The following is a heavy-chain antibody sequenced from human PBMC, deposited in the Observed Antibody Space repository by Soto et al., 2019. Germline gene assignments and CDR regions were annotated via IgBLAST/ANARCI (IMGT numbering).Heavy chain of an antibody. V-gene: IGHV3-15*01. J-gene: IGHJ4*02. Sequence: GGSLRLSCAASGFTFSNAWMNWVRQAPGKGLELVGRIKSKADGGTSDHAAPVKGRFTISRDDSKNMIYLQMNSLKTEDTAVYYCATNKDFDYWGQGTLVTVSS. CDR2: IKSKADGGTS. CDR1: GFTFSNAW. CDR3: ATNKDFDY.